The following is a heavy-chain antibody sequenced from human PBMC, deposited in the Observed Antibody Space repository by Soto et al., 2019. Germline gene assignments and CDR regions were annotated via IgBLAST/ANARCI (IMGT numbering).Heavy chain of an antibody. CDR2: IIPIFGTA. CDR1: GGTFSSYA. J-gene: IGHJ6*02. Sequence: GASVKVSCKASGGTFSSYAISWVRQAPGQGLEWMGGIIPIFGTANYAQKFQGRVTITADESTSTAYMELSSLRSEGTAVYYCARDYVERAHYYGMDVWGQGTTVTVSS. CDR3: ARDYVERAHYYGMDV. D-gene: IGHD2-21*01. V-gene: IGHV1-69*13.